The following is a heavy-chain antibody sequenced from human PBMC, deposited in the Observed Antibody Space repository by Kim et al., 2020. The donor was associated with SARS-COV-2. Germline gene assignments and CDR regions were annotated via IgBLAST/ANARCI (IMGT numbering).Heavy chain of an antibody. V-gene: IGHV3-48*02. J-gene: IGHJ4*02. D-gene: IGHD1-26*01. CDR1: GFTFSGYS. CDR3: ARVVRGSGTYFYDY. CDR2: IGSSGTTM. Sequence: GGSLRLSCAASGFTFSGYSMSWVRQAPGKGLEWISYIGSSGTTMYHADAVQVRFVVSRDNAKTSLYLQMYSPRDEDTAVYYCARVVRGSGTYFYDYWGQG.